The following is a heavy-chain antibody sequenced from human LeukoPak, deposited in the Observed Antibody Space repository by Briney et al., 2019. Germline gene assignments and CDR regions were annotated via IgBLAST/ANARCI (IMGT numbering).Heavy chain of an antibody. CDR1: GGSISSSSYY. CDR3: ARGDVKKSARNDAFDI. Sequence: PSETLSLTCTVSGGSISSSSYYWGWIRQPPGKGLEWIGSIYYSGSTYYNPSLKSRVTISVDTSKNQFSLKLSSVTAADTAVYYCARGDVKKSARNDAFDIWGQGTMVTVSS. J-gene: IGHJ3*02. CDR2: IYYSGST. V-gene: IGHV4-39*07. D-gene: IGHD3-10*02.